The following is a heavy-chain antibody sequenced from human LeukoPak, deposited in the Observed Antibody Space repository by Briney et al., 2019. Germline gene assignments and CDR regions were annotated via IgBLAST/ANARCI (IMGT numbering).Heavy chain of an antibody. J-gene: IGHJ4*02. CDR1: GGAIRSGGYY. D-gene: IGHD4-11*01. CDR3: ARSQPHSYFDY. Sequence: PSETLSLTCTVSGGAIRSGGYYWTWIRQFPGKGLEWIAYINNRGSTYYNPSLKSRITMSVDVSENRFTLSLSSVTAADTAVYYCARSQPHSYFDYWGRGSLVTVSS. CDR2: INNRGST. V-gene: IGHV4-31*03.